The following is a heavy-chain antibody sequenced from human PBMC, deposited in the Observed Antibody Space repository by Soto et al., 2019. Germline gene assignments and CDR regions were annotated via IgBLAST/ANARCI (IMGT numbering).Heavy chain of an antibody. D-gene: IGHD5-18*01. J-gene: IGHJ4*02. CDR1: GFTFRSYA. CDR2: VSASGTGT. Sequence: EVQLLEAGGGLGQPGGSLRLSCAASGFTFRSYAMSWVRQAPGKGLEWVSAVSASGTGTYYSDSVKGRFTISRDNSKNTLYLQMNSLRAEDTALYYCARDQGASYGLYYFDYWGQGTLVTVSS. V-gene: IGHV3-23*01. CDR3: ARDQGASYGLYYFDY.